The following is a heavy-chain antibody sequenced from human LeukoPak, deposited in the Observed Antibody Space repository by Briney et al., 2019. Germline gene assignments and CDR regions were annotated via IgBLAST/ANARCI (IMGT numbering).Heavy chain of an antibody. CDR2: IYPGDSDT. CDR3: ARCYYDSSGYPYYYYGMDV. Sequence: GDSLKISCKGSGYSFTSYWIGWVRQMPGKGLEWMGIIYPGDSDTRYSPSFQGQVTISADKSISTAYLQWSSLKASDTAMYYCARCYYDSSGYPYYYYGMDVWGQGTTVTVSS. CDR1: GYSFTSYW. V-gene: IGHV5-51*01. J-gene: IGHJ6*02. D-gene: IGHD3-22*01.